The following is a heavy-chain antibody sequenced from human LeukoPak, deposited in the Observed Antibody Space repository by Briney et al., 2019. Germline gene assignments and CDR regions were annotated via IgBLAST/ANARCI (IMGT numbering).Heavy chain of an antibody. D-gene: IGHD3/OR15-3a*01. V-gene: IGHV3-66*01. Sequence: GGSLRLSCAASGFTVSTNYMSWVRQAPGKGLEWVSVIYSGGSRYYADCVKGRFTISRDNCKNTLYLQMNSLRAEDTAVYYCARGSTNLGLVLDYWGRGTLVTVSS. J-gene: IGHJ4*02. CDR2: IYSGGSR. CDR3: ARGSTNLGLVLDY. CDR1: GFTVSTNY.